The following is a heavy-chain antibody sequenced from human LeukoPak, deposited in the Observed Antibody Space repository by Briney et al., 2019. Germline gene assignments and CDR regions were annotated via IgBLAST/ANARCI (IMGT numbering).Heavy chain of an antibody. CDR3: ARDVTETMTTDF. J-gene: IGHJ4*02. D-gene: IGHD1-1*01. Sequence: ASVKASCKASGYTFTDYYMHWVRQAPGQGLEWMGWINPNSGDTNYAQKFQGRVTMTRDTSIRTAYMELSRLKSDDTGVYYCARDVTETMTTDFWGQGTLVTVSS. V-gene: IGHV1-2*02. CDR2: INPNSGDT. CDR1: GYTFTDYY.